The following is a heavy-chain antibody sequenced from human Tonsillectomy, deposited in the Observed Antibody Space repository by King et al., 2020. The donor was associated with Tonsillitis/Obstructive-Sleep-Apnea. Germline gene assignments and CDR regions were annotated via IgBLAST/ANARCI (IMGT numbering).Heavy chain of an antibody. D-gene: IGHD5-18*01. CDR1: GGSFSGYY. Sequence: VQLQQWGAGLLKPSETLSLTCAVYGGSFSGYYWSWIRQPPGKGLEWIGEINHSGSTNYNPSLKSRVTISVDTSKNQFSLKLSSVTAADTAVYYCAGTDTADGWDVWGKGTTVTVSS. CDR2: INHSGST. V-gene: IGHV4-34*01. CDR3: AGTDTADGWDV. J-gene: IGHJ6*04.